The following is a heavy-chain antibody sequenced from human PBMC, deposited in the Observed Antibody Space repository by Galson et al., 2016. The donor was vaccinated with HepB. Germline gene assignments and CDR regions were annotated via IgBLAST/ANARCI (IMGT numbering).Heavy chain of an antibody. D-gene: IGHD7-27*01. J-gene: IGHJ4*02. CDR2: TFYRSNWQN. Sequence: CAISGDSVSSNSAGWNWIRQSPSRGLEWLGRTFYRSNWQNDYAESVKSRITINPDTSRNQFSLQLNSVTPEDTAVYYCARSYLLGRGFGWWGQGTLVTISS. CDR3: ARSYLLGRGFGW. V-gene: IGHV6-1*01. CDR1: GDSVSSNSAG.